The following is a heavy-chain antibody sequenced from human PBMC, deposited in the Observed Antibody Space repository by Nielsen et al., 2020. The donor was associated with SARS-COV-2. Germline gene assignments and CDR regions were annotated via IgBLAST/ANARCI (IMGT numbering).Heavy chain of an antibody. D-gene: IGHD2-2*01. Sequence: ASVKVSCKASGYTFTNYAMHWVRQAPKQRLEWMGWTNVGNGDTKYSQKSRGRVTITRDTSASTAYMELSGLSSEDTAVYYCARSRGCSATSCFFDYWGQGALVTVSS. CDR1: GYTFTNYA. CDR3: ARSRGCSATSCFFDY. J-gene: IGHJ4*02. CDR2: TNVGNGDT. V-gene: IGHV1-3*01.